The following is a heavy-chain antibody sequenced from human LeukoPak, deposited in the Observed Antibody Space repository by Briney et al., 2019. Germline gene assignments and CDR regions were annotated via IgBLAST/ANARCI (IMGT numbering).Heavy chain of an antibody. CDR3: ARASYSYDINGWVPFDY. CDR1: GGSISRYY. J-gene: IGHJ4*02. D-gene: IGHD3-22*01. Sequence: SETLSLTCTVSGGSISRYYWSWIRLPAGKGLEWIGRIYTSGSTNYNPSLKSRVTISGDTSKNQFSLRLSSVTAADTAVYYCARASYSYDINGWVPFDYWGQGTLVTVSS. CDR2: IYTSGST. V-gene: IGHV4-4*07.